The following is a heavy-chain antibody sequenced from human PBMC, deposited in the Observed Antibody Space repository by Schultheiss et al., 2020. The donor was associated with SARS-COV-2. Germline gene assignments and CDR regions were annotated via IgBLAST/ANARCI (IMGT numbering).Heavy chain of an antibody. J-gene: IGHJ6*02. CDR3: ARDRLIGWYVNGMDV. CDR2: IWNDGRNK. Sequence: GGSLRLSCAASGFTFISYGMHWVRQAPGKGLEWVAVIWNDGRNKYYADSVKGRFTISRDNSKNTLYLQMNSLRAEDTAVYYCARDRLIGWYVNGMDVWGQGTTVTVSS. D-gene: IGHD6-19*01. CDR1: GFTFISYG. V-gene: IGHV3-33*01.